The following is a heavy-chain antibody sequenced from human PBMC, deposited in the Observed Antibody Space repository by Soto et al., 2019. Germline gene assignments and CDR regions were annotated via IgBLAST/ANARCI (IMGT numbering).Heavy chain of an antibody. CDR3: AKGLYVTPYGMDV. Sequence: GESLKISCQGFGYKFSNFWIAWVRQMPGKGLEWMGIIYPSDSDTRYSPSFQGQVTISVDKSITTAYLQWSRLEASDTAIYYCAKGLYVTPYGMDVWGQGTTVTVSS. J-gene: IGHJ6*02. CDR2: IYPSDSDT. CDR1: GYKFSNFW. D-gene: IGHD2-21*02. V-gene: IGHV5-51*01.